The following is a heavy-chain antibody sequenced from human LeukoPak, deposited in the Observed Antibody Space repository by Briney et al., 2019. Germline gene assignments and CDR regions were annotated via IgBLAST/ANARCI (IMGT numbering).Heavy chain of an antibody. D-gene: IGHD2-15*01. CDR2: ISSSGSTI. CDR3: AKRGCVSPEEYFQH. J-gene: IGHJ1*01. V-gene: IGHV3-11*01. CDR1: GLTFSDDY. Sequence: GGSLRLSCAASGLTFSDDYMSWIRQAPGKGLEWVSYISSSGSTIYYADSVTGRFTISRDNAKNSLYLQMNSLRAEDTAVYYCAKRGCVSPEEYFQHWGQGTLVTVSS.